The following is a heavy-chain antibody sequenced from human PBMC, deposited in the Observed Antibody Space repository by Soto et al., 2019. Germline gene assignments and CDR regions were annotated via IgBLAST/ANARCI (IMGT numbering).Heavy chain of an antibody. Sequence: QVQLVQAGAEVKKPGSSVKVSCKASGGTFSSYAISWVRQAPGQGLEWMGGIIPIFGTANYAQKFQGSVTITADESTSTAYMELSSLISEVTAVYYCERAVLRYFDWLDYFDYGGQGTLVTVSS. D-gene: IGHD3-9*01. CDR2: IIPIFGTA. V-gene: IGHV1-69*01. J-gene: IGHJ4*02. CDR1: GGTFSSYA. CDR3: ERAVLRYFDWLDYFDY.